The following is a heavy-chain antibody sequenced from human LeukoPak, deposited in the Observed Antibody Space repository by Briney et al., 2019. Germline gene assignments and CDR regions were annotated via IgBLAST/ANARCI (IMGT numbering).Heavy chain of an antibody. V-gene: IGHV3-74*01. CDR2: IASDGSST. J-gene: IGHJ4*02. Sequence: PGGSLRLSCAASGFTFSSYWMNWVRQAPGKGLVWVSRIASDGSSTTYSDSVKGRFSISRDNAKNTLYLQMNSLRVEDTAVYYCARDLQCFDYWGQGTLVTVSS. CDR3: ARDLQCFDY. CDR1: GFTFSSYW.